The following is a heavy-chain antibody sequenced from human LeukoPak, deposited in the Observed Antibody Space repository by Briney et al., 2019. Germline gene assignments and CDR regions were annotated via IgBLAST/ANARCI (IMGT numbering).Heavy chain of an antibody. CDR1: GGSISSRSCC. CDR3: ATYSYSSIWYWFDP. D-gene: IGHD6-13*01. Sequence: SETLSLTCTVSGGSISSRSCCWGWIRQPPGKGLEWIGTIYYSGRTNYNPSLKSRVTISVDTSKNQFSLKLSSVTAADTAVYYCATYSYSSIWYWFDPWGQGTLVTVSS. CDR2: IYYSGRT. J-gene: IGHJ5*02. V-gene: IGHV4-39*07.